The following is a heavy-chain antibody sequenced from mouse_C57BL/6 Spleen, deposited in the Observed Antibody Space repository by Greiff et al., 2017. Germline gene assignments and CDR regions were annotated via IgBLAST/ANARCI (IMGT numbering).Heavy chain of an antibody. V-gene: IGHV1-54*01. Sequence: QVQLQQSGAELVRPGTSVKVSCKASGYAFTNYLIEWVKQRPGQGLEWIGVINPGSGGTNYNEKFKGKATLTADKSSSTAYMQLSSLTSEDSAVYFCARWNYGSRRWGQGTTLTVSS. CDR2: INPGSGGT. D-gene: IGHD1-1*01. J-gene: IGHJ2*01. CDR1: GYAFTNYL. CDR3: ARWNYGSRR.